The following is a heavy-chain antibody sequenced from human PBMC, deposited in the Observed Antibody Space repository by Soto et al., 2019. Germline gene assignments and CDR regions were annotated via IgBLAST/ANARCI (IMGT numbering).Heavy chain of an antibody. CDR2: IIPMFRTP. CDR3: ARDKGREQLGGNYDYTVDV. D-gene: IGHD1-1*01. CDR1: GDTFDTFA. J-gene: IGHJ6*02. Sequence: QVQLVQSGAEVVKPGSSVKLSCKASGDTFDTFAISWVRQAPGQGLAWMGGIIPMFRTPDYGQKFQGRVTITADESASTAYMELSSLRSEDTAVYYCARDKGREQLGGNYDYTVDVWGQGTTVTVSS. V-gene: IGHV1-69*12.